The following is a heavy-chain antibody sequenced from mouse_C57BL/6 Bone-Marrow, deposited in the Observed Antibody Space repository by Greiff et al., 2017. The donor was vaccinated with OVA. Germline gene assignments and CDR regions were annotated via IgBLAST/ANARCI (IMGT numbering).Heavy chain of an antibody. V-gene: IGHV1-52*01. CDR2: IDPSDSET. Sequence: QVQLQQPGAELVRPGSSVKLSCKASGYTFTSYWMHWVKQRPIQGLEWIGNIDPSDSETHYNQKFKDKATLTVDKSSSTAYMQLSSLTSEDSAVYYCARSDYSNGYAMDYWGQGTSVTVSS. CDR3: ARSDYSNGYAMDY. CDR1: GYTFTSYW. J-gene: IGHJ4*01. D-gene: IGHD2-5*01.